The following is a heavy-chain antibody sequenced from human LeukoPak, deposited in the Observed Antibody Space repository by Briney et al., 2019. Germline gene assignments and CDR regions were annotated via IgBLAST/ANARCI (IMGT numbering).Heavy chain of an antibody. V-gene: IGHV4-34*01. CDR2: INHSGST. J-gene: IGHJ5*02. CDR1: GGSFSGYY. Sequence: PSETLSLTCAVYGGSFSGYYWSWIRQPPGKGLEWIGEINHSGSTNYNPSLKSRVTISVDTSKNQFSLKLSSVTAADTAVYYCARVLGYCSGGSCYDGNWFDPWDQGTLVTVSS. CDR3: ARVLGYCSGGSCYDGNWFDP. D-gene: IGHD2-15*01.